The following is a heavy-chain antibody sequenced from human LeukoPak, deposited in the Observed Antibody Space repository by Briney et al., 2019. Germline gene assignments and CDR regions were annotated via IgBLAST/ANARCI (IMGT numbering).Heavy chain of an antibody. CDR2: IYYSGST. V-gene: IGHV4-39*01. J-gene: IGHJ4*02. Sequence: SETLSLTCTVSGGSISSSSYYWGWIRQPPGKGLEWIGSIYYSGSTYYNPSLKSRVTISVDTSKNQFSLKLSSVTAADTAVYYCARLRGLVGAYYFDYWGQGTLVTVSS. D-gene: IGHD1-26*01. CDR3: ARLRGLVGAYYFDY. CDR1: GGSISSSSYY.